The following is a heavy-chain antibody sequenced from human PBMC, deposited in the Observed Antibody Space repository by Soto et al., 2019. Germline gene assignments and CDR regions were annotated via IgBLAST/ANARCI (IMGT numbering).Heavy chain of an antibody. CDR3: ARGNWKYGYFDY. CDR2: IWHDGGNK. V-gene: IGHV3-33*01. CDR1: GFTFSSSG. J-gene: IGHJ4*02. Sequence: QVQLVESGGGVVQPGRSLRLSCVAFGFTFSSSGMHWVRQAPGKGLQWVAVIWHDGGNKYNADSVKGRFTISRDNSKNKMYLQMNSLRAEDTAVYYCARGNWKYGYFDYWGQGTLVTVSS. D-gene: IGHD1-7*01.